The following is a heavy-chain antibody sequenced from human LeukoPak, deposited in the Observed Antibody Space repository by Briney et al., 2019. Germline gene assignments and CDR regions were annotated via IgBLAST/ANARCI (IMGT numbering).Heavy chain of an antibody. CDR1: GYTFTGYY. J-gene: IGHJ5*02. CDR2: INPNSGGT. Sequence: GASVKVSCKASGYTFTGYYMHWVRQAPGQGLEWMGWINPNSGGTNYAQKFQGRVTMTRDTSISTAYMELSRLRSDDTAVYYCAATVTSGRYETEFDPWGQGTLVTVSS. V-gene: IGHV1-2*02. D-gene: IGHD4-11*01. CDR3: AATVTSGRYETEFDP.